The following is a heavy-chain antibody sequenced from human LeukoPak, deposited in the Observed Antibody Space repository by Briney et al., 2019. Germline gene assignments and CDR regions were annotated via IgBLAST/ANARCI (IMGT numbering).Heavy chain of an antibody. Sequence: GGSLRLSCTASGFTFGDYAMSWFRQAPGKGLEWVGFIRSKAYGGTTGYAASVKGRFTISRDDSESIAYLQMNSLKTEDTAVYYCTRYSSSWSTLDYWGQGTLVTVSS. CDR2: IRSKAYGGTT. CDR3: TRYSSSWSTLDY. CDR1: GFTFGDYA. V-gene: IGHV3-49*03. D-gene: IGHD6-13*01. J-gene: IGHJ4*02.